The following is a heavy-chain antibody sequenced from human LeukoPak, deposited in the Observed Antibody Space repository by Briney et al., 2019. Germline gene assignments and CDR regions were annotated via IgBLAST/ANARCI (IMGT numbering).Heavy chain of an antibody. D-gene: IGHD2/OR15-2a*01. Sequence: PSETLSLTCAVYGGSLSGNYWRWIRQPPGKGLEWIGEINHSGITNYNPSLKSRVTMSVDTSKNQLSLKLRSVTAADAAVYYCAGHHPRNTVDFWGQGTLVTVSS. J-gene: IGHJ4*02. CDR1: GGSLSGNY. CDR3: AGHHPRNTVDF. V-gene: IGHV4-34*01. CDR2: INHSGIT.